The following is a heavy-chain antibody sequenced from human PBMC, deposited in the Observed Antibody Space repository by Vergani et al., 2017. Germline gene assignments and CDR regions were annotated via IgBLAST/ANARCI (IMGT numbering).Heavy chain of an antibody. J-gene: IGHJ4*02. CDR3: ARGIVGAPLYYFDY. Sequence: QVQLQQWGAGLLKPSETLSLTCAVYGGSLSGYYWCWIRQPPGKGLEWSGEINHSGSTNYNPSLKSRVTISVDTSKNQFSLKLSSVTAADTAVYYCARGIVGAPLYYFDYWGQGTLVTVSS. V-gene: IGHV4-34*01. CDR2: INHSGST. D-gene: IGHD1-26*01. CDR1: GGSLSGYY.